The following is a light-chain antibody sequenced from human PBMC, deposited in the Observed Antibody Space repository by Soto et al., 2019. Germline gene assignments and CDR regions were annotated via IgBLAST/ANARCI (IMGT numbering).Light chain of an antibody. V-gene: IGLV2-23*01. CDR2: EGS. CDR1: SSDVGSNNL. CDR3: CSYAGSTL. Sequence: QSALTQPASGSGAPGQWSTISCTGTSSDVGSNNLVSWYQQHPGKAPQLMMYEGSKRPSGVSNRFSGYKSGNTASLTISVLHAEDEADYYCCSYAGSTLFGGGTQLTVL. J-gene: IGLJ2*01.